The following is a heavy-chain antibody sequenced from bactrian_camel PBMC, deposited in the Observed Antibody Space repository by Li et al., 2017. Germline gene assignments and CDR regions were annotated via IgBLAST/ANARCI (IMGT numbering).Heavy chain of an antibody. D-gene: IGHD7*01. CDR2: IASSGDST. V-gene: IGHV3S60*01. CDR3: AARLYGSNWCQSGDYND. J-gene: IGHJ4*01. CDR1: GLRFDQVA. Sequence: HVQLVESGGGSVQAGGSLKLSCAASGLRFDQVAMAWFRQAPGKEREVVACIASSGDSTYYTDSVKGRFTISKDSAKNTLYLQMNSLKPEDTAMYYCAARLYGSNWCQSGDYNDWGQGTQVTVS.